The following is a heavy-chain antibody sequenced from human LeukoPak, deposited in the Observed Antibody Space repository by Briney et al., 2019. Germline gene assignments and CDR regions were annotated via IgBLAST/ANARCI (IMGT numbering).Heavy chain of an antibody. Sequence: ASVKVSCKASGYTFTSYDINWVRQATGQGLEWMGWMNPNSGNTGYAQRFQDRVTMTRNTSISTAYMELSSLRSEDTAVYYCARGFIAAAGGFDPWGQGTLVTVSS. J-gene: IGHJ5*02. CDR2: MNPNSGNT. CDR3: ARGFIAAAGGFDP. D-gene: IGHD6-13*01. CDR1: GYTFTSYD. V-gene: IGHV1-8*01.